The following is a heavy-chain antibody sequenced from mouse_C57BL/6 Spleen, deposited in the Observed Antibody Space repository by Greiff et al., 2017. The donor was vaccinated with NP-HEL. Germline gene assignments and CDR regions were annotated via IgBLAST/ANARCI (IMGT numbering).Heavy chain of an antibody. J-gene: IGHJ4*01. CDR1: GYSITSGYY. V-gene: IGHV3-6*01. CDR2: ISYDGSN. Sequence: EVKLEESGPGLVKPSQSLSLTCSVTGYSITSGYYWNWIRQFPGNKLEWMGYISYDGSNNYNPSLKNRISITRDTSKNQFVLKLNSVTTEDTATYYCARAWYAMDYWGQGTSVTVSS. CDR3: ARAWYAMDY.